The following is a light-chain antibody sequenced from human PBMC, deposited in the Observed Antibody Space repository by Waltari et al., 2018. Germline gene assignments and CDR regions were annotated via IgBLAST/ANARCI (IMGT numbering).Light chain of an antibody. V-gene: IGLV4-69*01. CDR3: QTWGMNIQV. Sequence: QLVLTQSPSASASLGASVKLTCTLTGEYSAYTIAWHQLQPEKGPRYLMNVTSDGSHDKADGIPERFSGSSAGAERYLIISRLQSDDEADYFCQTWGMNIQVFGGGTRLTVL. CDR1: GEYSAYT. CDR2: VTSDGSH. J-gene: IGLJ3*02.